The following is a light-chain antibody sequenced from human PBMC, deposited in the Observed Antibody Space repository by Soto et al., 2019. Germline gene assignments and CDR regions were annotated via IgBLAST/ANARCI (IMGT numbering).Light chain of an antibody. Sequence: QSALTQPASVSGSPGQSITISCTGTKRDVGLYGHVAWYQQHPAKAPQLRIYAVGNRPSVVSIRLSASKPGNTVTLFISGLQAEDEAAYYCRSYTSDSSCVFASGTQVTVL. CDR1: KRDVGLYGH. CDR2: AVG. V-gene: IGLV2-14*01. J-gene: IGLJ1*01. CDR3: RSYTSDSSCV.